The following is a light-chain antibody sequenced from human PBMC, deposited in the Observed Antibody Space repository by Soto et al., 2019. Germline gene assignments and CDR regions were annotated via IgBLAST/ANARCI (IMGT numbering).Light chain of an antibody. J-gene: IGLJ2*01. V-gene: IGLV2-14*03. CDR1: SSDVGGYNY. CDR3: SSYTSSNTLV. Sequence: QSALTQPASVSGSPGQSXTISCTGTSSDVGGYNYVSWYQHHPGKAPKLMIYDVSNRPSGVSNRFSGSKSGNTASLTISGLQAEDEADYSCSSYTSSNTLVFGGGTKLTVL. CDR2: DVS.